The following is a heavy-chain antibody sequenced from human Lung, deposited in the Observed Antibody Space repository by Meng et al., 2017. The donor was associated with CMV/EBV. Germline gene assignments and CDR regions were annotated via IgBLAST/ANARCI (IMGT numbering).Heavy chain of an antibody. CDR1: GFTFDDHA. CDR2: ISWNSGNM. J-gene: IGHJ4*02. V-gene: IGHV3-9*01. Sequence: GGSXRLXCVASGFTFDDHAMHWVRQAPGKGLEWVSGISWNSGNMGYADSVKGRFTISRDNAKNSLYLQMDNLGTEDTALYYCVRDRNYGVYLGSDYWGQGT. D-gene: IGHD4-17*01. CDR3: VRDRNYGVYLGSDY.